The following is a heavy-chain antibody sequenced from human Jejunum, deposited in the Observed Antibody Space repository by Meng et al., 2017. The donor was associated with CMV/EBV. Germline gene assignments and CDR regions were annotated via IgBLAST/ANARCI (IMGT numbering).Heavy chain of an antibody. CDR3: LRGSGGSV. Sequence: LQLQESGPGLVKPSETLSLTCTVSGGSISSRSYYGGWIRQPPGKGLEWIGSIYYSGSTYYNPSLKSRVTISVDTSKNQFFLKLSSVTAADTAVYHCLRGSGGSVWGQGTLVTVSS. D-gene: IGHD3-10*01. J-gene: IGHJ1*01. CDR2: IYYSGST. V-gene: IGHV4-39*07. CDR1: GGSISSRSYY.